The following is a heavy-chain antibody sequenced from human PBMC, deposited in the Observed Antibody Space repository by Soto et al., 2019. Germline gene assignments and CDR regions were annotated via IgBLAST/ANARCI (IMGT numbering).Heavy chain of an antibody. V-gene: IGHV3-23*01. CDR1: GFTFRSYA. D-gene: IGHD6-19*01. J-gene: IGHJ4*02. CDR2: ISGSGGST. Sequence: GGSLRLSCAASGFTFRSYAMSWVRQAPGKGLEWVSGISGSGGSTYYADSVKGRFTISRDNSKNTLYLQMNSLRAEDTAVFYCAKEIAVAGPSYFDYWGQGTLVTVSS. CDR3: AKEIAVAGPSYFDY.